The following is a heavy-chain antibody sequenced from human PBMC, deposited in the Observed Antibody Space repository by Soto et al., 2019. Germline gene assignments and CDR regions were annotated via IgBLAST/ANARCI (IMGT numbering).Heavy chain of an antibody. Sequence: QVQLQESGPGLVKPSGTLSLTCAVSGGSISSSNWWSWVRQPPGKGLEWIGEIYHSGSTNYNPSLKSRVTISVDKSKNQFSLKLSSVTAADTAVYYCARVPKESGSYAPVGRFDYWGQGTLVTVSS. J-gene: IGHJ4*02. V-gene: IGHV4-4*02. CDR1: GGSISSSNW. CDR2: IYHSGST. D-gene: IGHD1-26*01. CDR3: ARVPKESGSYAPVGRFDY.